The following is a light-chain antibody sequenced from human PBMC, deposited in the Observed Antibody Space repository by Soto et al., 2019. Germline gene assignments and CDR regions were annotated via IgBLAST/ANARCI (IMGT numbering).Light chain of an antibody. CDR3: LQFGTSPPAFT. Sequence: ESMLTQSPGTLSLSPGERATLSCRASQSVDSRFLTWYQQKPGQTPGLLIYGASIRATGIPDRFSGSGSGTDFTLIISRVEPEDSAVYYCLQFGTSPPAFTFGQGTKLEI. CDR2: GAS. CDR1: QSVDSRF. V-gene: IGKV3-20*01. J-gene: IGKJ2*01.